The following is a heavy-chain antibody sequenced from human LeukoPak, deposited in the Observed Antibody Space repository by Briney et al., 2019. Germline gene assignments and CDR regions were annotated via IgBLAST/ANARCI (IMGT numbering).Heavy chain of an antibody. CDR2: IDNDGNSP. CDR1: GFTFSRYW. Sequence: PGGPLRLSCAASGFTFSRYWMLWVRQAPGKGLVWVSRIDNDGNSPTYADSVKGRFTISRDNAKNTLYLQMNNVRAEDTAIYYCARDRPRNWFDPWGQGTLVTVSS. CDR3: ARDRPRNWFDP. V-gene: IGHV3-74*01. J-gene: IGHJ5*02.